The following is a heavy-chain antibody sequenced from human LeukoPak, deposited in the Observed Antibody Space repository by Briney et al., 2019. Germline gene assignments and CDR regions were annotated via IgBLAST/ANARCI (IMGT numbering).Heavy chain of an antibody. CDR2: IYYSGSS. CDR3: ARVPYDSRGYPTGWFDP. D-gene: IGHD3-22*01. V-gene: IGHV4-59*08. CDR1: GGSINGYY. J-gene: IGHJ5*02. Sequence: SETLSLTCTVSGGSINGYYWSWIRQPPGKGLEWIGYIYYSGSSNYNPSLKSRVTTLVDTSKSQFSLKLNSVTAADMAVYYCARVPYDSRGYPTGWFDPWGQGTLVTVSS.